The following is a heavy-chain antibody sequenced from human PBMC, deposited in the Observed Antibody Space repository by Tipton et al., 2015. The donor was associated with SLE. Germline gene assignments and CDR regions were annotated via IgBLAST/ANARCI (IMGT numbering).Heavy chain of an antibody. V-gene: IGHV4-4*02. J-gene: IGHJ4*02. Sequence: TLSLTCAVSGDSISSNKWWSWVRQPPGKGLEWIGEIYHSGSTNCNPSLKSRVNISVDRSKNQFSLKVSSVTAADTAVYYCARASGGITIFGVITNLDYWGQGTLVTVSS. CDR2: IYHSGST. CDR3: ARASGGITIFGVITNLDY. D-gene: IGHD3-3*01. CDR1: GDSISSNKW.